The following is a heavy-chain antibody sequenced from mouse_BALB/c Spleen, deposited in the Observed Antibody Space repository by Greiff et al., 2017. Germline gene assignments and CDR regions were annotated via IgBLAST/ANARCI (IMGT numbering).Heavy chain of an antibody. D-gene: IGHD1-2*01. CDR1: GYTFTSYN. J-gene: IGHJ3*01. V-gene: IGHV1-12*01. CDR2: IYPGNGDT. Sequence: QVQLQQPGAELVKPGASVKMSCKASGYTFTSYNMHWVKQTPGQGLEWIGAIYPGNGDTSYNQKFKGKATLTADKSSSTAYMQLSSLTSEDSAVYYCARDEVLRLPFAYWGQGTLVTVSA. CDR3: ARDEVLRLPFAY.